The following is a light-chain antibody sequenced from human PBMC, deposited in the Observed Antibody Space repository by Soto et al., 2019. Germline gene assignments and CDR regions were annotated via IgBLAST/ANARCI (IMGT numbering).Light chain of an antibody. Sequence: QSALTQPASVSGSPGQSITISCTGSTNDIGRYNYVSWYQQHPAKAPKLLIYEVSKRPSGVPDRFSGSKSGNTASLTVSGLQAEDEADYYCSSYAGSNRVFGTGTKLTVL. CDR1: TNDIGRYNY. CDR3: SSYAGSNRV. CDR2: EVS. J-gene: IGLJ1*01. V-gene: IGLV2-8*01.